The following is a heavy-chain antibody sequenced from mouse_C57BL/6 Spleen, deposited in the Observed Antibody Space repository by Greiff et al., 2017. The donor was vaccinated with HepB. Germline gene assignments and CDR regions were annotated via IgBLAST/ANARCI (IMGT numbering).Heavy chain of an antibody. CDR2: IDPEDGDT. D-gene: IGHD1-1*01. Sequence: EVQLQQSGAELVKPGASVKLSCTASGFNITDYYMHWVKQRTEQGLEWIGRIDPEDGDTKYAPKFQGKATITADTSSNTAYLQLSSLTSEDTAVYYCAKTGVGTGAMDYWGQGTSVTVSS. V-gene: IGHV14-2*01. CDR1: GFNITDYY. J-gene: IGHJ4*01. CDR3: AKTGVGTGAMDY.